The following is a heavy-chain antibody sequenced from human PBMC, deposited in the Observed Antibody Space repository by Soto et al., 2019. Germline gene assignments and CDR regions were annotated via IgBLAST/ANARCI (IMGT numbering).Heavy chain of an antibody. CDR3: ARDAPTADESSTNWYFDL. D-gene: IGHD4-17*01. V-gene: IGHV6-1*01. CDR2: TYYRSKWYN. J-gene: IGHJ2*01. Sequence: SQTLSLTCAISGDSVSSNSAAWNWIRQSPSRGLEWLGRTYYRSKWYNDYAVSVKSRITINPDTSKNQFSLQLNSVTPEDTAVYYCARDAPTADESSTNWYFDLWGRGTLVTVSS. CDR1: GDSVSSNSAA.